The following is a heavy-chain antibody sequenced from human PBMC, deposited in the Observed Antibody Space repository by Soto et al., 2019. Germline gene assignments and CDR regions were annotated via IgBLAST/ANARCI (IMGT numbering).Heavy chain of an antibody. Sequence: KPSETLSLTCAVYGGSFSGYYWSWIRQPPGKGLEWMGEINHSGSTNYSPSLKSRVTISVDTSKNQFSLKLSSVTAADTAVYYCAREAGWETYYYYGMDVWGQGTTVTVSS. V-gene: IGHV4-34*01. CDR1: GGSFSGYY. J-gene: IGHJ6*02. D-gene: IGHD6-19*01. CDR3: AREAGWETYYYYGMDV. CDR2: INHSGST.